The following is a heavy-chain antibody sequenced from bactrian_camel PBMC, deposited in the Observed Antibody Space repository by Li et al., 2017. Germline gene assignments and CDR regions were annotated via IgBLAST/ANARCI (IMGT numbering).Heavy chain of an antibody. V-gene: IGHV3S53*01. J-gene: IGHJ6*01. CDR3: VKDLGPRGLNFGY. D-gene: IGHD2*01. CDR1: GSGFEHYC. Sequence: HVQLVESGGGLVQTGGSLRLSCTDSGSGFEHYCMGWFRQTPENERAGVASIDLDGTTTYGDSVKGRFTIYRDNAKNMVYLQMNSLKPADTAIYYCVKDLGPRGLNFGYWGQGTQVTVS. CDR2: IDLDGTT.